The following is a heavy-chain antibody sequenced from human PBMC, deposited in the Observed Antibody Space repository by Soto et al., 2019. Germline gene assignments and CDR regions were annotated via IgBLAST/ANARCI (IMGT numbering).Heavy chain of an antibody. CDR1: GFTFSSYG. CDR3: ARDLRGGEWVPRH. D-gene: IGHD1-26*01. V-gene: IGHV3-33*01. Sequence: QVQLVESGGGVVQPGRSLRLSCAASGFTFSSYGMHWVRQAPGKGLEWVAVIWYDGSNKYYADSVKGRFTISRDNSKNTLYLQMNSLRAEDTAVYYCARDLRGGEWVPRHWGQGTLVTVSS. J-gene: IGHJ4*02. CDR2: IWYDGSNK.